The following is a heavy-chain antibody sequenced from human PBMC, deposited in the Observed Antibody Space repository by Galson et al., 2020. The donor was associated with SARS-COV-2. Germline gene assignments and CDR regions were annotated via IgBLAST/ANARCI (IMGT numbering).Heavy chain of an antibody. Sequence: ETLSLTCAVYGGSFSGYYWSWIRQPPGKGLEWIGEINHSGSTNYNPSLKSRVTISVDTSKNQFSLKLSSVTAADTAVYYCARGGLLWGYYYMGVWGEGTAVTVSS. D-gene: IGHD3-16*01. CDR3: ARGGLLWGYYYMGV. J-gene: IGHJ6*03. CDR1: GGSFSGYY. CDR2: INHSGST. V-gene: IGHV4-34*01.